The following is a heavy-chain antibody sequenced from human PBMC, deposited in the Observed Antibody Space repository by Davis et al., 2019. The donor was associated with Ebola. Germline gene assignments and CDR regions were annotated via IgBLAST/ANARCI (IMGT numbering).Heavy chain of an antibody. J-gene: IGHJ4*02. CDR3: AKDVEKYCSSTSCSLY. D-gene: IGHD2-2*01. CDR1: GFTFSSYA. V-gene: IGHV3-23*01. Sequence: GESLKISCAASGFTFSSYAMSWVRQAPGKGLEWVSAISGSGGSTYYADSVKGRFTISRDNSKNTLYLQMNSLRAEDKAVYYCAKDVEKYCSSTSCSLYWGQGTLVTVSS. CDR2: ISGSGGST.